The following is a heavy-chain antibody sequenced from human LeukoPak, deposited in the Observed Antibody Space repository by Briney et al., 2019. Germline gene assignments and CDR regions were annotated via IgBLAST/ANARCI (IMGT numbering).Heavy chain of an antibody. CDR3: AREDPHTYNFDF. V-gene: IGHV1-46*01. J-gene: IGHJ4*02. CDR2: LKSSGDTT. CDR1: GFTFSSYG. Sequence: GGSLRLSCAASGFTFSSYGMHWVRQAPGKGLEWVGILKSSGDTTVYAQKFQGRVTVTRDTSTSTVYMELSSLSSEDTAVYYCAREDPHTYNFDFWGPGTLVTVSS. D-gene: IGHD1-1*01.